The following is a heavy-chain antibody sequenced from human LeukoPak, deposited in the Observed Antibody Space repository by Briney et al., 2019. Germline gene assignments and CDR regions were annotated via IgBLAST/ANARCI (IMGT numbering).Heavy chain of an antibody. Sequence: ASVKVSCKASGYTFTGYYMHWVRQAPGQGLEWMGWINPNSGGTNYAQKFQGRVTMPRDTSISTAYMELSRLRSDDTAVYYCAREVAAAGKGDSAWFDPWGQGTLVTVSS. CDR3: AREVAAAGKGDSAWFDP. V-gene: IGHV1-2*02. J-gene: IGHJ5*02. CDR1: GYTFTGYY. D-gene: IGHD6-13*01. CDR2: INPNSGGT.